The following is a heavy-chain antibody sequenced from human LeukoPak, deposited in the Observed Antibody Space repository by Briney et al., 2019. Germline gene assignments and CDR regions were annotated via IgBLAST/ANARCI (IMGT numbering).Heavy chain of an antibody. J-gene: IGHJ4*02. CDR3: ARGGTELVIPTY. V-gene: IGHV6-1*01. CDR1: GDSVSSNSAA. CDR2: TYYRSKWYS. Sequence: SQTLSLTCVISGDSVSSNSAAWNWIRQSPSRGLEWLGRTYYRSKWYSYSAVSVKSRIIINPDTSKNQFSLQLNSVTPEDTAVYYCARGGTELVIPTYWGQGILVTVSS. D-gene: IGHD3-22*01.